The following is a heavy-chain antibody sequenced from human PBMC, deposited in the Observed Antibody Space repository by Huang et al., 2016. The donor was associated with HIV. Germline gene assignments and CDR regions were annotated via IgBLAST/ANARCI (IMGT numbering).Heavy chain of an antibody. Sequence: QVHLVQPGAEVKKPGSSVKVSCKASGGTFSSLAISWVRQAPGQGLEWMGGIIPIFETANYAQKVQGRVTMSADESTKTAYMELNSLRSEDTAVFYCAVGTRSSWFYDYWGQGTLVTVSS. CDR1: GGTFSSLA. J-gene: IGHJ4*01. CDR3: AVGTRSSWFYDY. D-gene: IGHD6-13*01. CDR2: IIPIFETA. V-gene: IGHV1-69*12.